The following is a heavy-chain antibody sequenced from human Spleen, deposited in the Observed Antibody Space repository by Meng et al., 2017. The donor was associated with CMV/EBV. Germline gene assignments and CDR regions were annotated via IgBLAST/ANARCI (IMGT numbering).Heavy chain of an antibody. CDR2: IIPIFGTA. J-gene: IGHJ3*02. Sequence: ASGGTFSSYAISWVRQAPGQGLEWMGGIIPIFGTANYAQKFQGRVTITTDESTSTAYMELSSLRSGDTAVYYCASVSATGTTMAFDIWGQGTMVTVSS. V-gene: IGHV1-69*05. D-gene: IGHD1-1*01. CDR3: ASVSATGTTMAFDI. CDR1: GGTFSSYA.